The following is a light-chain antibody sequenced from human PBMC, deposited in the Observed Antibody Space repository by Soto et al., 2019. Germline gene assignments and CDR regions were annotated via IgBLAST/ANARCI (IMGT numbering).Light chain of an antibody. CDR1: QSISTY. CDR2: AAS. V-gene: IGKV1-39*01. CDR3: QQSYSTLYT. J-gene: IGKJ2*01. Sequence: DIQMTQSPSSLSASVGGRVTITCRASQSISTYLNWYQQKPGEAPKLLIYAASSLQSGVPSRFSGSGSGTDFTLTISSLQPEDFATYYCQQSYSTLYTFGQGTNLEIK.